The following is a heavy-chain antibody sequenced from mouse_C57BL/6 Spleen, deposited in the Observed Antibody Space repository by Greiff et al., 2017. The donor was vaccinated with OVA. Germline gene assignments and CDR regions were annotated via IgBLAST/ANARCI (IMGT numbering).Heavy chain of an antibody. CDR3: ARKWGLLGDYFDY. Sequence: VQLQQSGAELVKPGASVKISCKASGYAFSSYWMNWVKQRPGKGLEWIGQIYPGDGDTNYNGKFKGKATLTADKSSSTAYMQLSSLTSEDSAVYFCARKWGLLGDYFDYWGQGTTLTVSS. CDR1: GYAFSSYW. V-gene: IGHV1-80*01. CDR2: IYPGDGDT. J-gene: IGHJ2*01. D-gene: IGHD2-10*01.